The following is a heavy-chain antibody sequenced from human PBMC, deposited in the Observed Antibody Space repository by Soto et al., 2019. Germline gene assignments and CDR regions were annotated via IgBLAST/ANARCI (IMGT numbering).Heavy chain of an antibody. CDR3: GRDEVRNGVGV. CDR1: GFTVSNFW. V-gene: IGHV3-7*01. J-gene: IGHJ6*01. CDR2: IKGDGSEK. Sequence: GGSLRLSCVASGFTVSNFWMRWVRQAPGRWLAWVANIKGDGSEKRYVDSVKGRLTISRDNAKNSVSLQMNSLRVEDTALYYCGRDEVRNGVGVWGQGTTVTVSS.